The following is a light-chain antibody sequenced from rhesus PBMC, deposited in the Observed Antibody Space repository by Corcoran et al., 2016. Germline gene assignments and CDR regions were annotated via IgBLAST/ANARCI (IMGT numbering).Light chain of an antibody. J-gene: IGKJ3*01. CDR2: AAS. V-gene: IGKV1S12*01. Sequence: DIQMTQSPSALSASVGDRVTISCRASQNIYSNLAWYQQKPGKAPNLLIYAASSLKTGIPSRFSGSGSGTDFTLTISSLQPEDSSAYYCQHYYDNPFTFGPGTKLDIK. CDR1: QNIYSN. CDR3: QHYYDNPFT.